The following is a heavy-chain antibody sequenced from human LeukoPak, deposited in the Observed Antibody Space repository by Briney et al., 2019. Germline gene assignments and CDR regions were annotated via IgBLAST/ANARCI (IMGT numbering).Heavy chain of an antibody. CDR3: ARHKDSGDYPLDY. J-gene: IGHJ4*02. D-gene: IGHD4-17*01. Sequence: SETLSLTCTVSGGSITSGGYYWSWIRQHPGKGLEWIGYIYYSGSTYYNPSLKSRVTLSVDTSKSQFSLKLSSVSAADTAVYYCARHKDSGDYPLDYWGQGILVSVSS. CDR1: GGSITSGGYY. V-gene: IGHV4-31*03. CDR2: IYYSGST.